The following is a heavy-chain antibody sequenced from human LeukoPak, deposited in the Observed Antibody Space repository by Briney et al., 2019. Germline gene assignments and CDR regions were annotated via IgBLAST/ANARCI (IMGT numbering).Heavy chain of an antibody. CDR1: GFTFSSYA. J-gene: IGHJ4*02. Sequence: GGSLRLSCAASGFTFSSYAMHWVRQAPGKGLEWVAVISYDGSNKYYADSVKGRFTISRDNSKNTLCLQMNSLRAEDTAVYYRASRGYSYGLDYWGQGTLVTVSP. V-gene: IGHV3-30-3*01. CDR2: ISYDGSNK. CDR3: ASRGYSYGLDY. D-gene: IGHD5-18*01.